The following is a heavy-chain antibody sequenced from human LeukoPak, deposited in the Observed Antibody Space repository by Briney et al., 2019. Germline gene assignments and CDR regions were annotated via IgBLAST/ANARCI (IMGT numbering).Heavy chain of an antibody. CDR3: TTDNEVSSSSGHDY. CDR2: IKSKTDGGTT. V-gene: IGHV3-15*01. Sequence: VGSLRLSCAASGFTFSNAWMSWVRQAPGKGLEWVGRIKSKTDGGTTEYAAPVKGRFTISRDDPKNTMYLQMNSLKTEDTAVYYCTTDNEVSSSSGHDYWGQGTLVTVSS. CDR1: GFTFSNAW. D-gene: IGHD6-6*01. J-gene: IGHJ4*02.